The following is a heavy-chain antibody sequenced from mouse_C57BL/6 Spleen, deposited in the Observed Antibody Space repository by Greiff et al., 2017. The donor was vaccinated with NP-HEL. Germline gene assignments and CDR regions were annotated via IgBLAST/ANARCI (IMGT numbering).Heavy chain of an antibody. D-gene: IGHD2-1*01. CDR3: ARGPYGSFAY. CDR1: GYTFTSYW. V-gene: IGHV1-69*01. Sequence: QVQLQQPGAELVMPGASVKLSCKASGYTFTSYWMHWVKQRPGQGLEWIGEIDPSDSYTNYNQKFKGKSTLTVDKSSSTAYMQLSSLTSEDSAVYYCARGPYGSFAYWGQGTLVTVSA. CDR2: IDPSDSYT. J-gene: IGHJ3*01.